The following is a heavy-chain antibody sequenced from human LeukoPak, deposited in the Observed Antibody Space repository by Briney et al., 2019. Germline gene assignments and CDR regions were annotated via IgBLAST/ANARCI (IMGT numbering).Heavy chain of an antibody. J-gene: IGHJ5*02. CDR1: GFTVSSNY. CDR2: IYSGGST. CDR3: AREDRDDSSGYFWFDP. V-gene: IGHV3-53*04. Sequence: GGSLRLSCAASGFTVSSNYMSWVRQTPGKGLEWVSVIYSGGSTYYADSVKGRFTISRHNSKNTLYLQMNSLRAEDTAVYYCAREDRDDSSGYFWFDPWGQGTLVTVSS. D-gene: IGHD3-22*01.